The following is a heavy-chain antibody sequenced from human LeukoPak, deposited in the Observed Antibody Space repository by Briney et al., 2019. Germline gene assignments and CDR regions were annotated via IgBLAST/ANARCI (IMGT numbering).Heavy chain of an antibody. CDR1: GFTFRYYS. D-gene: IGHD3-10*01. V-gene: IGHV3-48*01. Sequence: GGSLRLSCTASGFTFRYYSMSWVRLAPGKGLERVSYISSSSSTIYYAESVKGRFSISRDNAKNSLFLQMNSLRVEDTAVYYCARDRTIYYGSGDPDYWGQGTLVSVSS. CDR2: ISSSSSTI. J-gene: IGHJ4*02. CDR3: ARDRTIYYGSGDPDY.